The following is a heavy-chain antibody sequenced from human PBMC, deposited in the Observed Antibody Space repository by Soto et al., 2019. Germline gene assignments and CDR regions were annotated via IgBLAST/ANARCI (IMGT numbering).Heavy chain of an antibody. Sequence: SETLSRTCTVPGGSISSYYWSWIRQPPGKGLEWIGYIYYSGSTNYNPSLKSRVTISVDTSKNQFSLKLSSVTAADTAVYYCARAGGPNSSSWAIYFDYWGQGTLVTVSS. CDR3: ARAGGPNSSSWAIYFDY. CDR2: IYYSGST. J-gene: IGHJ4*02. D-gene: IGHD6-13*01. V-gene: IGHV4-59*01. CDR1: GGSISSYY.